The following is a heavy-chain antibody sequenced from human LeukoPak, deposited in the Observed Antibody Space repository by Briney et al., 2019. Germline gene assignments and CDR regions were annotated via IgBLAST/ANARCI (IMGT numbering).Heavy chain of an antibody. CDR3: AREAYYDFWSGTRHAFDI. CDR1: GGTFTSYA. J-gene: IGHJ3*02. D-gene: IGHD3-3*01. V-gene: IGHV1-69*05. CDR2: IIPIFGTA. Sequence: SVKVSCKASGGTFTSYAISWVRQAPGQGLEWMGGIIPIFGTANYAQKFQGRVTITTDESTSTAYMELSSLRCEDTAVYYSAREAYYDFWSGTRHAFDIWGQGTMVTVSS.